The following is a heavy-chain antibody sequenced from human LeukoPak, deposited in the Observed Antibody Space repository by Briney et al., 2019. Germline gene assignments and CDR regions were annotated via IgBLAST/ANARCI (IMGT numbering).Heavy chain of an antibody. J-gene: IGHJ4*02. V-gene: IGHV1-2*02. CDR3: ARVVVVVAATDYFDY. CDR1: GYTFTGYH. D-gene: IGHD2-15*01. Sequence: ASVTVSCKASGYTFTGYHIHWVRQAPGQGLEWMGWINPNSGGTNYAQKFQGRVTMTRDTSISTAYMELSRLRSDDTAVYYCARVVVVVAATDYFDYWGQGTLVTVSS. CDR2: INPNSGGT.